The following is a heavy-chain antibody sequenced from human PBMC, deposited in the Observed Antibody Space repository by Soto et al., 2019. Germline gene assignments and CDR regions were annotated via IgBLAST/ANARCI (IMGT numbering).Heavy chain of an antibody. D-gene: IGHD2-8*02. CDR3: AKDSLTGERPHFFDY. CDR2: ISGSGGST. CDR1: GFTFSSYA. Sequence: GGSLSLSCAASGFTFSSYAMSWVRQAPGKGLEWVSAISGSGGSTYYEDSVKGRFTISRDNSKNTLYLQMNSLRAEVAAVYYCAKDSLTGERPHFFDYCGQGTLVTVSS. J-gene: IGHJ4*02. V-gene: IGHV3-23*01.